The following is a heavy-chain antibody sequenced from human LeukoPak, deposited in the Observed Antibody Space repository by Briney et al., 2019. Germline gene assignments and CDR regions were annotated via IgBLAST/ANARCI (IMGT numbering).Heavy chain of an antibody. CDR3: AKGKGSSSSSIDW. D-gene: IGHD2-15*01. V-gene: IGHV3-23*01. CDR1: GFTFNTYA. CDR2: ICVIGGST. Sequence: PGGSLRLSCAASGFTFNTYAMNWVRQAPGKGLEWVSAICVIGGSTYYADSVKGRFTISRDNSKNTVYLQIYRLRAEDTAVYYCAKGKGSSSSSIDWWGQGTLVTVSS. J-gene: IGHJ4*02.